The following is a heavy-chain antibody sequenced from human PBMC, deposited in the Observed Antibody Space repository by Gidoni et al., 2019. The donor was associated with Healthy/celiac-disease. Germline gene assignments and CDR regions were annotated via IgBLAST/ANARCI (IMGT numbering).Heavy chain of an antibody. J-gene: IGHJ4*02. CDR2: NNPNSGST. V-gene: IGHV1-2*02. CDR3: AREIQLAVAAN. D-gene: IGHD6-19*01. Sequence: QVQLVQSGAEVMKPGASVKVSCKPSGYTFTGYYIHWVQQAPGQGLEWMGWNNPNSGSTNYAQKFQGRVTMTSDTSISTAYMELSRLRSDDTAVYYCAREIQLAVAANWGQGTLVTVSS. CDR1: GYTFTGYY.